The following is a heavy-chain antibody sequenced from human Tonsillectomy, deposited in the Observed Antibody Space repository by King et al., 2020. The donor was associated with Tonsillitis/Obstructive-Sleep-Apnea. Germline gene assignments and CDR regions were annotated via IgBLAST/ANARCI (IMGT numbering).Heavy chain of an antibody. J-gene: IGHJ4*02. CDR1: GYSFTSYW. CDR2: IYPGDSDT. Sequence: VQLVESGAEVKKPGESLKISCKGSGYSFTSYWIVWVRQMPGKGLEWMGIIYPGDSDTRYSPSFQGQVTISAGKSISTAYLQWSSLKASDTAMYYSARVGATMGAYGYYFDCWGEGTLVTAPS. V-gene: IGHV5-51*01. CDR3: ARVGATMGAYGYYFDC. D-gene: IGHD1-26*01.